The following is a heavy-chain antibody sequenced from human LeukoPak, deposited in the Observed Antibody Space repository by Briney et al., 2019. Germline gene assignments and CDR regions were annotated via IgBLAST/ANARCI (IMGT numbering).Heavy chain of an antibody. V-gene: IGHV3-48*03. CDR2: ISSSGNTI. Sequence: PGGSLRLSCAASGFTFSSYEMNWVRQAPGKGLEWVSYISSSGNTIYYADSVKGRFTISRDNAKNSLYLQMNSLRAEDTALYYCARALGATAKYNWFDPWGQGTLVTVSS. J-gene: IGHJ5*02. D-gene: IGHD1-26*01. CDR3: ARALGATAKYNWFDP. CDR1: GFTFSSYE.